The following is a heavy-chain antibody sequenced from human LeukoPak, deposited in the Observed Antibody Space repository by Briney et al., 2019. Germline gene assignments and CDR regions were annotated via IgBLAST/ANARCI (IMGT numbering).Heavy chain of an antibody. D-gene: IGHD3-16*02. CDR1: GFTFSSYA. J-gene: IGHJ4*02. V-gene: IGHV3-23*01. CDR3: AKGKGGSIMIAFGGVIASDY. Sequence: GGSLRLSCAASGFTFSSYAKRWVRPAPGKGLEWVSSISSSGGSTKYADSVKGRFTISRDNSKNTLYLRMNSLRADDTTVYYGAKGKGGSIMIAFGGVIASDYWGQGTLVTVSS. CDR2: ISSSGGST.